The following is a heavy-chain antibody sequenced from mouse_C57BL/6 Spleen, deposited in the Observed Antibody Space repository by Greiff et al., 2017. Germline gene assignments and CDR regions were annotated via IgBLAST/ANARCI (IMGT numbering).Heavy chain of an antibody. Sequence: EVKLQESGPELVKPGASVKISCKASGYSFTGYYMNWVKQSPEKSLEWIGEINPSTGGTTYNQKFKAKATLTVDKSSSTAYMQRKSLTSEDAAVYYCARSGFYYCSSYGFDDWGQGTTLTVSS. J-gene: IGHJ2*01. CDR1: GYSFTGYY. CDR2: INPSTGGT. D-gene: IGHD1-1*01. V-gene: IGHV1-42*01. CDR3: ARSGFYYCSSYGFDD.